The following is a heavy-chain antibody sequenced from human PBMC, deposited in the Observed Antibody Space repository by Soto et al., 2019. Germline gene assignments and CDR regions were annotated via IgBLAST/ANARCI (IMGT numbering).Heavy chain of an antibody. CDR3: ARGGVAAAPHY. D-gene: IGHD6-13*01. J-gene: IGHJ4*02. CDR1: GGSFSGYY. V-gene: IGHV4-34*01. Sequence: PSETLSLTXAVYGGSFSGYYWSWIRQPPGKGLEWIGEINHSGSTNYNPSLKSRVTISVDTSKNQFSLKLSSVTAADPAVYYCARGGVAAAPHYWGQGTLVTVSS. CDR2: INHSGST.